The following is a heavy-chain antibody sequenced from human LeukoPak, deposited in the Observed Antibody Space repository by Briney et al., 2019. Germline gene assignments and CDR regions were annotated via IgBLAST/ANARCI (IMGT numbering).Heavy chain of an antibody. CDR3: ARGIDIVVVRKIDYTFDY. CDR1: GGTYSSYA. V-gene: IGHV1-69*01. Sequence: SVKVSCKASGGTYSSYAISWVRQAPGQGLEWMGGIIPIFGTANYAQKFQGRVTITADESTSTAYMELSSLRSEDTAVYYCARGIDIVVVRKIDYTFDYWGQGTLVTVSS. CDR2: IIPIFGTA. D-gene: IGHD2-2*01. J-gene: IGHJ4*02.